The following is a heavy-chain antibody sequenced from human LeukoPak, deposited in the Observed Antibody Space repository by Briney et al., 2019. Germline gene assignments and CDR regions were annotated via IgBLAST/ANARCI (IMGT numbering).Heavy chain of an antibody. CDR2: INPSGGIT. V-gene: IGHV1-46*01. D-gene: IGHD1-1*01. J-gene: IGHJ4*02. CDR1: GYTFTSYY. CDR3: ARSMELDH. Sequence: ASVKVSCKTPGYTFTSYYMHWVRQAPGQGLEWMGMINPSGGITTYALKFQGRVTMTMDTSTSTVYMELSSLGYEDTAVYYCARSMELDHWGQGTLVTVSS.